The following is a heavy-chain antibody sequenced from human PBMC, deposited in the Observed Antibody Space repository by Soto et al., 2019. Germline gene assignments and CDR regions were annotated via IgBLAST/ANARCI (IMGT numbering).Heavy chain of an antibody. CDR3: ARVRGSYSGSYYGVVGIDY. D-gene: IGHD1-26*01. CDR1: GFTFSSYG. Sequence: GGSLRLSCAASGFTFSSYGMHWVRQAPGKGLEWVAVIWYDGSNKYYAESVKGRFTISRDNSKNTLYLQMNSLRAEDTAVYYCARVRGSYSGSYYGVVGIDYWGQGTLVTVSS. CDR2: IWYDGSNK. V-gene: IGHV3-33*01. J-gene: IGHJ4*02.